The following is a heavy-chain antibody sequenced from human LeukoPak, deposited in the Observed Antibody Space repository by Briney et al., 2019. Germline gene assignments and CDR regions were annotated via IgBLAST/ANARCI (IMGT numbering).Heavy chain of an antibody. V-gene: IGHV3-15*07. D-gene: IGHD3-22*01. CDR1: GFTFSNAW. J-gene: IGHJ4*02. CDR2: IKSKTDGGTT. Sequence: GGSLRLSCAASGFTFSNAWMNWVRQAPGKGLEWVGRIKSKTDGGTTDYAAPVKGRSTISRDDSKNTLYLQMNSLKTEDTAVYYCSTTYYYDSSEGYWGQGTLVTVSS. CDR3: STTYYYDSSEGY.